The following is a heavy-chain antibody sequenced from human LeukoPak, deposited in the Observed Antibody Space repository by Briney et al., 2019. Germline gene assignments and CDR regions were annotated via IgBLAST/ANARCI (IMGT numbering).Heavy chain of an antibody. D-gene: IGHD1-14*01. J-gene: IGHJ6*02. CDR2: IYHSGTT. CDR3: ARTEGQGYSYYALDV. V-gene: IGHV4-4*02. Sequence: PSGTLSLTCAVSGGSISSDNWWSWVRQPPGKGLEWIGEIYHSGTTNYNPSLKSRVTISLDKSKNQFSLKLSSVTAADTALYYCARTEGQGYSYYALDVWAKGPRSPSP. CDR1: GGSISSDNW.